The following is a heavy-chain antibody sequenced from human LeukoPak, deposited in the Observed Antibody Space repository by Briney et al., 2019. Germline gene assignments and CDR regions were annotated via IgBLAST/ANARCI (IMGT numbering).Heavy chain of an antibody. CDR3: ARDHCSSTSCYYWFDP. V-gene: IGHV1-69*05. CDR2: ITPIFGTA. D-gene: IGHD2-2*01. CDR1: GGTFSSYA. Sequence: ASVKVSCKASGGTFSSYAISWVRQAPGQGLEWMGGITPIFGTANYAQKFQGRVTITTDESTSTAYMELSSLRSEDTAVYYRARDHCSSTSCYYWFDPWGQGTLVTVSS. J-gene: IGHJ5*02.